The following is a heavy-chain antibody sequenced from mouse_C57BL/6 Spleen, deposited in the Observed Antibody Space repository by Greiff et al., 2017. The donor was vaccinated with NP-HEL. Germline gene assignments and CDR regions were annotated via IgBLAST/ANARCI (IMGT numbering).Heavy chain of an antibody. CDR3: ATRDSSGYPYYFDY. D-gene: IGHD3-2*02. J-gene: IGHJ2*01. V-gene: IGHV1-80*01. CDR1: GYAFSSYW. Sequence: QVQLKQSGAELVKPGASVKISCKASGYAFSSYWMNWVKQRPGKGLEWIGQIYPGDGDTNYNGKFKGKATLTADKSSSTAYMQLSSLTSEDSAVYFCATRDSSGYPYYFDYWGQGTTLTVSS. CDR2: IYPGDGDT.